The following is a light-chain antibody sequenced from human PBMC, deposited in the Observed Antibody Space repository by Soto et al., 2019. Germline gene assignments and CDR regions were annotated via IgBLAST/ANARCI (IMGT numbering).Light chain of an antibody. CDR3: SSYTTSNTRQVV. Sequence: QSALTQPASVSGSPGQSITISCTGTSSDVGGYNYVSWYQQHPGKAPRFVIYDVTNRPSGVSNRFSGSKSCNTASLTISGLQAEDEADYYCSSYTTSNTRQVVFGTGTKVTVL. V-gene: IGLV2-14*01. CDR1: SSDVGGYNY. CDR2: DVT. J-gene: IGLJ1*01.